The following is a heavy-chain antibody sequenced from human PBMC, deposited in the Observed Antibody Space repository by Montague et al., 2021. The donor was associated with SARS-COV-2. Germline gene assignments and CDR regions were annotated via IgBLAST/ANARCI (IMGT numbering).Heavy chain of an antibody. J-gene: IGHJ3*02. V-gene: IGHV3-30*04. Sequence: SLRLSCAASGFTFSSHAMHWVRQAPGKGLEWVAVISYDGFNKYYADSVKGRFTISRDNSKNTLSLQMYSLRTEDTAVYYCARGGGYRDAFDIWGQGTMVTVSS. CDR1: GFTFSSHA. CDR3: ARGGGYRDAFDI. CDR2: ISYDGFNK. D-gene: IGHD5-18*01.